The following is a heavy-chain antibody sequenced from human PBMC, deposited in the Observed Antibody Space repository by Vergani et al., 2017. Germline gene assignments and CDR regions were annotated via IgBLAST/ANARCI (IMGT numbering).Heavy chain of an antibody. Sequence: QVQLVQSGAEVKKPGSSVKVSCKASGGTFSSYAISWVRQAPGQGLEWMGGIIPIFGTANYAQKFQGRVTITADESTSTAYMELSSLRSEDTAVYYCARDYVSFGGVIVYGVLDYWGQGTLVTVSS. J-gene: IGHJ4*02. CDR3: ARDYVSFGGVIVYGVLDY. CDR2: IIPIFGTA. CDR1: GGTFSSYA. V-gene: IGHV1-69*01. D-gene: IGHD3-16*02.